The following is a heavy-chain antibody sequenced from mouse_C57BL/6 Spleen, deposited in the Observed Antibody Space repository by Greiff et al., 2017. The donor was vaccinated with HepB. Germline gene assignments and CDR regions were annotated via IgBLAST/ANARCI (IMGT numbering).Heavy chain of an antibody. Sequence: EVKLMESEGGLVQPGSSMKLSCTASGFTFSDYYMAWVRQVPEKGLEWVANINYDGSSTYYLDSLKSRFIISRDNAKNILYLQMSSLKSEDTATYYCAREGLLRGYYAMDYWGQGTSVTVSS. D-gene: IGHD1-1*01. CDR2: INYDGSST. J-gene: IGHJ4*01. CDR1: GFTFSDYY. V-gene: IGHV5-16*01. CDR3: AREGLLRGYYAMDY.